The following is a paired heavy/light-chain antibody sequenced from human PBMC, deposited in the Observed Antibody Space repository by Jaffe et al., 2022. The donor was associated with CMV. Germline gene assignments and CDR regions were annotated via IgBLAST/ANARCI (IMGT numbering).Heavy chain of an antibody. CDR2: ISGGGDSM. J-gene: IGHJ4*02. CDR3: AKDIYYNSGGFSATAKY. V-gene: IGHV3-23*01. Sequence: EVQLLESGGGLAQPGGSLRLSCAASGFTFSSYAMNWVRQAPGKGLEWVSAISGGGDSMYYADSVKGRFTISRDTSRNTVDLQMNSLRADDTAVYYCAKDIYYNSGGFSATAKYWGQGTLVTVSS. CDR1: GFTFSSYA. D-gene: IGHD3-22*01.
Light chain of an antibody. Sequence: QSALTQPASVSGSPGQSITISCTGTSSNIGSYNLVSWYQQHPGKAPKLMIYEVSKRPSGISNRFSGSKSGNTASLTISGLQAEDEADYYCCSSAGSSTWVFGGGTKLTVL. CDR1: SSNIGSYNL. V-gene: IGLV2-23*02. CDR2: EVS. J-gene: IGLJ3*02. CDR3: CSSAGSSTWV.